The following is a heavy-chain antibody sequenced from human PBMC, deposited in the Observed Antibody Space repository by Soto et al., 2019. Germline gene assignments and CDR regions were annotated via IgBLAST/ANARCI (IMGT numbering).Heavy chain of an antibody. V-gene: IGHV4-39*01. CDR3: ATTVTTGY. Sequence: PSETLSLTCTVSGGSISSSSYYWGWIRQPPGKGLEWIGSIYYSGSTYYNPSLKSRVTISVDTSKNQFSLKLSSVTAADTAVYYCATTVTTGYWGQGTLVTVSS. J-gene: IGHJ4*02. CDR2: IYYSGST. D-gene: IGHD4-17*01. CDR1: GGSISSSSYY.